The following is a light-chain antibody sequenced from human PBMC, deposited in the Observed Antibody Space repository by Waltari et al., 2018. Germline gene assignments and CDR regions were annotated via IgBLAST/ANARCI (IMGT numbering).Light chain of an antibody. Sequence: DIQMTQSPSSLSASVGDRVTITCRASQSISRYVNWYQQKPGRAPKLLIYAASSLQSGVTSRFSGSGSGTDFTLTISSLQPEDFATYYCQQNYNMPWTFGRGTKVEVK. CDR2: AAS. J-gene: IGKJ1*01. CDR3: QQNYNMPWT. V-gene: IGKV1-39*01. CDR1: QSISRY.